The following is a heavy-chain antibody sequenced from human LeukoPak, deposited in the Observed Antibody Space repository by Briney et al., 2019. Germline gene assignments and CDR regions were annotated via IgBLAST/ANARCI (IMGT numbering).Heavy chain of an antibody. CDR2: IYYSGST. CDR3: ARRGYCSGGSCYSFDY. J-gene: IGHJ4*02. V-gene: IGHV4-59*01. Sequence: SETLSLTCTVSGGSISSYYWTWIRQPPGKGLEYIGYIYYSGSTNYIPSLKSRVTISVDTSKNQFSLKLSSVTAADTAVYYCARRGYCSGGSCYSFDYWGQGTLVTVSS. D-gene: IGHD2-15*01. CDR1: GGSISSYY.